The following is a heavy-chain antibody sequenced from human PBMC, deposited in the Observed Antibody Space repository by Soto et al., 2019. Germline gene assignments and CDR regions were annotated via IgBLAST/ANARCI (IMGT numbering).Heavy chain of an antibody. CDR1: GGTFSSHA. CDR3: ARDVPLNYYDGTYSYYAMDV. V-gene: IGHV1-69*01. J-gene: IGHJ6*02. CDR2: FIPFFKAT. D-gene: IGHD3-16*01. Sequence: QVQLVQSGAEVKKPGSSVKVSCMATGGTFSSHAISWVRQAPGLGLEWMGGFIPFFKATNYAQKFQGRVTITADDSTSTAYMDLYSLRSEDTAVYYCARDVPLNYYDGTYSYYAMDVWGQGTTVTVSS.